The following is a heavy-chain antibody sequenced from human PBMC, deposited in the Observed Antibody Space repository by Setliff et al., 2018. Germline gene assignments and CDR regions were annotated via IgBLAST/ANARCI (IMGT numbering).Heavy chain of an antibody. CDR2: IYYSGST. Sequence: SETLSLTCTVSGGSISSSSYYWGWIRQPPGKGLEWIGSIYYSGSTYYNPSLKSRITISVDTSKKQFSLKLSSVTATDTAVYYCARQRDYPDSDMFSALLDNWGQGTLVTVSS. CDR1: GGSISSSSYY. V-gene: IGHV4-39*01. J-gene: IGHJ4*02. CDR3: ARQRDYPDSDMFSALLDN. D-gene: IGHD3-22*01.